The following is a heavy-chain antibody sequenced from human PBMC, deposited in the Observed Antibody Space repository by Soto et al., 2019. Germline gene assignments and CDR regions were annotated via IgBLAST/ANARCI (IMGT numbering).Heavy chain of an antibody. J-gene: IGHJ6*02. Sequence: PGGSLRLSCASSGFTFSSYAMHWVRQAPGKGLEWVAVIWYDGSKKYYADSVKRRFTISRDNSNNTLSLQMSSLRAEDTAVYYCARGSKDYYGLDVWGQGTTVTVSS. CDR2: IWYDGSKK. CDR3: ARGSKDYYGLDV. V-gene: IGHV3-33*01. CDR1: GFTFSSYA.